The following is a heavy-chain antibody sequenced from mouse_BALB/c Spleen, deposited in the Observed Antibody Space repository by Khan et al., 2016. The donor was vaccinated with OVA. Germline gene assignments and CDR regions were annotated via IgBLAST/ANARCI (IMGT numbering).Heavy chain of an antibody. J-gene: IGHJ2*01. CDR1: GYSITSGYG. Sequence: EVQLQESGPGLVKPSQSLSLTCTVTGYSITSGYGWNWIRQFPGNKLEWMGYISYSDVTNYNPSLKSRISINRDTSKNQFFLQLNSVTTEDTATYYCARGNYYGYYFDYWGQGTTLTVSS. V-gene: IGHV3-2*02. CDR3: ARGNYYGYYFDY. CDR2: ISYSDVT. D-gene: IGHD1-1*01.